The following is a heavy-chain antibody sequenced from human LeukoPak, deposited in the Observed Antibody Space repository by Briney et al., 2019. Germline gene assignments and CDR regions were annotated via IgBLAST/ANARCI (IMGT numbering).Heavy chain of an antibody. D-gene: IGHD3-10*01. Sequence: GGSLRLSCAASGFTFSSYSMNWVRQAPGKGLEWVSSISSSSSFIYYADSVKGRFTISRDNAKNSLYLQMNSLRAEDTAVYYCARVPGAHFDYWGQGTLVTVSS. CDR1: GFTFSSYS. CDR2: ISSSSSFI. CDR3: ARVPGAHFDY. V-gene: IGHV3-21*01. J-gene: IGHJ4*02.